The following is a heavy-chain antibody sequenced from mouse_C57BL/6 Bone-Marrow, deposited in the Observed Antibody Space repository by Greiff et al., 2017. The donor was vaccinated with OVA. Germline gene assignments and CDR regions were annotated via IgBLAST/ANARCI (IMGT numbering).Heavy chain of an antibody. CDR2: IYPGDGDT. CDR3: ARNGYYYGSILY. CDR1: GYAFSSYW. Sequence: VQLQQPGAELVKPGASVKLSCKASGYAFSSYWMNWVKQRPGKGLEWIGKIYPGDGDTNYNGKFKGKATLTADKSSSTAYMQLSSLTSEDSAVYFCARNGYYYGSILYWGQGTTLTVSS. J-gene: IGHJ2*01. D-gene: IGHD1-1*01. V-gene: IGHV1-80*01.